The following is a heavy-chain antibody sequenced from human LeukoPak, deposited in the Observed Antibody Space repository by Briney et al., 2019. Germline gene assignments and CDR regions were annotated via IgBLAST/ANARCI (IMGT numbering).Heavy chain of an antibody. J-gene: IGHJ5*02. CDR2: IYYSGST. D-gene: IGHD6-19*01. Sequence: SETLSPTCTVSGGSISSYYWSWIRQPPGKGLEWIGYIYYSGSTNYNPSLKRRVTISVDTSKNQFSLKLSSVTAADTAVYYCARVSGWINNWFDPWGQGTLVTVSS. CDR3: ARVSGWINNWFDP. CDR1: GGSISSYY. V-gene: IGHV4-59*01.